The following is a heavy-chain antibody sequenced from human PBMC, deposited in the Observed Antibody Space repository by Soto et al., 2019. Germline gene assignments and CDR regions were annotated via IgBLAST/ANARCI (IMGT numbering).Heavy chain of an antibody. Sequence: EVHLVESGGGLVQPGRSLRLSCAASGFTFDDYGMHWVRQAPGKGLEWVSGISWNSGSIRYADSVKGRFTISRDITKNPLSLQMNSPRAEDTDLYYCARAAGQTYEPGRIDFDSWGQGTLVTFSS. V-gene: IGHV3-9*01. CDR2: ISWNSGSI. J-gene: IGHJ4*02. CDR3: ARAAGQTYEPGRIDFDS. D-gene: IGHD6-13*01. CDR1: GFTFDDYG.